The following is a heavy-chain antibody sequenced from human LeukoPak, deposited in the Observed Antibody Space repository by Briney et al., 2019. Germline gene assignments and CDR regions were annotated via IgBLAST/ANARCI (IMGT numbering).Heavy chain of an antibody. J-gene: IGHJ3*02. CDR1: KFTVSSNY. Sequence: GGSLSLSCAASKFTVSSNYMSWVRQAPGKGLEWVSVIYSGGSTYYADSVKGRFTISRDNSKSTLYLQMNSLRAEDTAVYYCARLAVALGHGDAFDIWGQGTMVTVSS. V-gene: IGHV3-66*01. CDR2: IYSGGST. D-gene: IGHD6-19*01. CDR3: ARLAVALGHGDAFDI.